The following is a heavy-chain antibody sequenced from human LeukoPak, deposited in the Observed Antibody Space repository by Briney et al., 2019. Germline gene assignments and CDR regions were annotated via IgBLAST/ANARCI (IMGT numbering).Heavy chain of an antibody. CDR3: ARGSRLAYCGGDCYHHFDY. J-gene: IGHJ4*02. CDR2: INHSGSI. CDR1: GGSFSGYY. Sequence: SETLSLTCAVYGGSFSGYYWSWIRQPPGKGLEWIGEINHSGSINYNPSLKSRVTISVDTSKNQFSLKLSSVTAADTAVYYCARGSRLAYCGGDCYHHFDYWGQGTLVTVSS. V-gene: IGHV4-34*01. D-gene: IGHD2-21*02.